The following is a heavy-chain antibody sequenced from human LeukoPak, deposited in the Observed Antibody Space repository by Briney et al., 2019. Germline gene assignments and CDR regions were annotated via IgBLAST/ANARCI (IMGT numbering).Heavy chain of an antibody. CDR1: GGTFSSYA. D-gene: IGHD2-21*02. J-gene: IGHJ3*02. Sequence: SVKVSCKASGGTFSSYAISWVRQAPGQGLEWMGRIIPILGIANYAQKFQGRVTITADKSTSTAYMELSSLRSEDTAVYYCARGWAYCGGDCYFGAFDIWGQGTMVTASS. CDR2: IIPILGIA. CDR3: ARGWAYCGGDCYFGAFDI. V-gene: IGHV1-69*04.